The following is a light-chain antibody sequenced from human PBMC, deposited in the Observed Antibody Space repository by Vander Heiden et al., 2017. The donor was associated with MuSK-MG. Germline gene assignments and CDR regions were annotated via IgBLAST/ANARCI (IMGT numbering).Light chain of an antibody. Sequence: TQSPSSLSASVGDRVTITCRASQSISSYLNWYQQKPGKAPKLLIYAASSLQSGVPSRFSGSGSGTDFTLTISSLQPEDFATYYCQQSYSTPGYTFGQGTKLEIK. CDR3: QQSYSTPGYT. CDR2: AAS. V-gene: IGKV1-39*01. CDR1: QSISSY. J-gene: IGKJ2*01.